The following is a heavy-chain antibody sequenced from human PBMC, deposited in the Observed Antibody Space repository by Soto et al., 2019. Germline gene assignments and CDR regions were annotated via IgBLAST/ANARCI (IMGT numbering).Heavy chain of an antibody. CDR3: TRDLPGYGSSWPRE. CDR2: IFSGGNT. V-gene: IGHV3-53*02. D-gene: IGHD6-13*01. CDR1: GFTVSSNY. J-gene: IGHJ4*02. Sequence: EVQLVETGGGLIPPGGSLRLSCAASGFTVSSNYMSWVRQAPGKGLEWVSVIFSGGNTYYADAVKGRFTISRDNSKNTLDLQMNSLRAEDTAVYYCTRDLPGYGSSWPREWGQGTLVTVSS.